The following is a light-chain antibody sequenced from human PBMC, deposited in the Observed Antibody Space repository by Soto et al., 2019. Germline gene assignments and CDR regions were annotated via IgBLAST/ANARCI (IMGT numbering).Light chain of an antibody. J-gene: IGKJ3*01. Sequence: EIVLTQSPATLSLYPGERATLSCRASQSVSSYLAWYQQKPGQAPRLLIYDASNRATGIPARFSGSGSGTDFTPTISSLEPEDFAVYYCQQRSSFGPGTKVDIK. CDR2: DAS. CDR1: QSVSSY. CDR3: QQRSS. V-gene: IGKV3-11*01.